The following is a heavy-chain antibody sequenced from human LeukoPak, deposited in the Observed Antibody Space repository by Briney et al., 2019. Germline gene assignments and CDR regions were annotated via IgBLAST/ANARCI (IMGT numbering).Heavy chain of an antibody. CDR2: ISAYNGNT. Sequence: GASVKVSCKASGYTSTSYGISWVRQAPGQGLEWMGWISAYNGNTNYAQKLQGRVTMTTDTSTSTAYMELRSLRSDDTAVYYCARDLNQGITMIVVVPYYYYGMDVWGQGTTVTVSS. CDR1: GYTSTSYG. J-gene: IGHJ6*02. V-gene: IGHV1-18*01. D-gene: IGHD3-22*01. CDR3: ARDLNQGITMIVVVPYYYYGMDV.